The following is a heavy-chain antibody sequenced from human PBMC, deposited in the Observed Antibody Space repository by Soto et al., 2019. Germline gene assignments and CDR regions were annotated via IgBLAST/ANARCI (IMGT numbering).Heavy chain of an antibody. CDR2: IYYSGST. Sequence: PSETLSLTCTVSGGSISSSSYYWGWIRQPPGKGLEWIGSIYYSGSTYYNPSLKSRVTISVDTSKNQFSLKLSSVTAADTAVYYCARPGGSYYSGMDVWGQGTRVTVSS. V-gene: IGHV4-39*01. J-gene: IGHJ6*02. D-gene: IGHD1-26*01. CDR3: ARPGGSYYSGMDV. CDR1: GGSISSSSYY.